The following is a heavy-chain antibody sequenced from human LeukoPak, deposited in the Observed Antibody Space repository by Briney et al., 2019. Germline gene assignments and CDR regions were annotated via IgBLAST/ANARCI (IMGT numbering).Heavy chain of an antibody. V-gene: IGHV5-51*01. Sequence: GESLKVSCKGSGCSFFSYWIGWVRQMPGKGLEWMGIIYPGDSDTRYSPSFQGQVTISADKSISTAYLQWSSLKASDTAVYYCARQYDTAWYYFDYWGQGTLVTVSS. CDR1: GCSFFSYW. J-gene: IGHJ4*02. CDR3: ARQYDTAWYYFDY. D-gene: IGHD2-21*02. CDR2: IYPGDSDT.